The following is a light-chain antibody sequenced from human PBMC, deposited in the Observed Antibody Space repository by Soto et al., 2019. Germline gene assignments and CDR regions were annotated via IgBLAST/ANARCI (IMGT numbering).Light chain of an antibody. CDR2: GSS. Sequence: EIVLTQSPGTLSLSPCERATLSFRASQSVSSLAWYQQKPGQAPRLLIYGSSSRATGIPDRFSGSGSGTDFTLTISRLEPEDFAVYYCRQRSNWTGTFGQGTKVDNK. J-gene: IGKJ1*01. CDR1: QSVSS. CDR3: RQRSNWTGT. V-gene: IGKV3D-20*02.